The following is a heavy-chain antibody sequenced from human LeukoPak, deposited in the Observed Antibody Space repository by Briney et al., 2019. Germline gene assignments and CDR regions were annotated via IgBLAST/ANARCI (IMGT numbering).Heavy chain of an antibody. CDR1: RVSLSRYD. Sequence: PSEALSLTCAVSRVSLSRYDWSRVPQPPGNGLEWMGGIYYSGSTNYDPSLKSRVTISVDTSKNQYSLKLSSVTAADTAVYYCARDRSDGPTFDIWGQGTMVTVSS. J-gene: IGHJ3*02. D-gene: IGHD5-24*01. V-gene: IGHV4-59*01. CDR2: IYYSGST. CDR3: ARDRSDGPTFDI.